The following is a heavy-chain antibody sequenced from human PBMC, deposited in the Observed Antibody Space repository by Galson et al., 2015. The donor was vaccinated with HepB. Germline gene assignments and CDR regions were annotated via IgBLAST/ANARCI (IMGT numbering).Heavy chain of an antibody. CDR3: ARDLYCTNGVCRDGMDV. J-gene: IGHJ6*02. V-gene: IGHV3-11*05. CDR1: GFTFSDYY. CDR2: ISSSSSYT. Sequence: SLRLSCAASGFTFSDYYMKWIRQAPGKGLEWVSYISSSSSYTNYADSVKGRFTISRDNAKNSLYLQMNSLRAEDTAVYYCARDLYCTNGVCRDGMDVWGQGTTVTVSS. D-gene: IGHD2-8*01.